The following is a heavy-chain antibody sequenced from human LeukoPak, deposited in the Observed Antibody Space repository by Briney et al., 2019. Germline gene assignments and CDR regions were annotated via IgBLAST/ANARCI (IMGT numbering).Heavy chain of an antibody. CDR1: GGSISSSSYY. Sequence: SETLSLTCTVSGGSISSSSYYWGWIRQPPGKGLEWIGSIYYSGNTYYNPSLKSRVTISVDTSKNQFSLKLSSVTAADTAVYYCARVGGYVGPIDYWGQGTLVTVSS. D-gene: IGHD5-12*01. CDR2: IYYSGNT. CDR3: ARVGGYVGPIDY. J-gene: IGHJ4*02. V-gene: IGHV4-39*07.